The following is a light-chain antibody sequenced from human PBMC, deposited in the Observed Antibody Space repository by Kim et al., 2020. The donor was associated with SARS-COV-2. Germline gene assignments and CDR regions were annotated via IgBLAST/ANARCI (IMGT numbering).Light chain of an antibody. CDR2: YDS. CDR3: QLWDSSSDRVV. CDR1: NIGSKS. V-gene: IGLV3-21*04. Sequence: SYELTQPPSVSVAPGKTARITCGGNNIGSKSVHWYQQKPGQAPVLVIYYDSDRPSGIPERFSGSNSGNTATLTISRVEAGDEADYYCQLWDSSSDRVVFG. J-gene: IGLJ2*01.